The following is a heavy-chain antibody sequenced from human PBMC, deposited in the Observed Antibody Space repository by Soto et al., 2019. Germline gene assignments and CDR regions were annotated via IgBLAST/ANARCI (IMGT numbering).Heavy chain of an antibody. D-gene: IGHD3-16*01. CDR1: GYTFTSYG. J-gene: IGHJ4*02. CDR3: SSYSGECLGARPGGVFDY. Sequence: ASVKVSCKASGYTFTSYGISWVRQAPGQGLEWMGWISAYNGNTNYAQKLQGRVTMTTDTSTSTDYMELRSLRSDDTAVYYCSSYSGECLGARPGGVFDYWGQGTLVTVSS. V-gene: IGHV1-18*01. CDR2: ISAYNGNT.